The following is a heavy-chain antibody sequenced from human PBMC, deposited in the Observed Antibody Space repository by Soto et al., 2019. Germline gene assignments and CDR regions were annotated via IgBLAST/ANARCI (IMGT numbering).Heavy chain of an antibody. V-gene: IGHV3-21*06. Sequence: ACLALSCTVSGFSFSSYVMYWVCQAPGKGLQWVASITNRGTHTYSADSVKGRFTISRDNDKNSLYLQMNNLRAEDTATYYCARAHEVAWFDSWGLGTLVTVSS. D-gene: IGHD2-15*01. CDR3: ARAHEVAWFDS. CDR2: ITNRGTHT. CDR1: GFSFSSYV. J-gene: IGHJ5*01.